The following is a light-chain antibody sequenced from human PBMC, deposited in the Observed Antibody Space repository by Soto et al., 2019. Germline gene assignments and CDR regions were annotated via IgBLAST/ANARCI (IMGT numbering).Light chain of an antibody. CDR1: QGITNW. CDR3: QQANSFPLT. J-gene: IGKJ4*01. Sequence: DIQMTQSPSSVSGSVGDRVTITFRASQGITNWLAWYQQKPGKAPKLLIYAASGLPSGVPSRFSGSGSGTDFTLTISSLQPEDFATYYCQQANSFPLTFGGGTKVDIK. CDR2: AAS. V-gene: IGKV1-12*01.